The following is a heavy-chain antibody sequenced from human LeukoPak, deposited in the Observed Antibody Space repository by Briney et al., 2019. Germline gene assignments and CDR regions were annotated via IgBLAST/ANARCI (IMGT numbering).Heavy chain of an antibody. CDR2: INHSGST. D-gene: IGHD3-10*01. J-gene: IGHJ4*02. CDR3: ARTDSGSFYFDY. V-gene: IGHV4-34*01. Sequence: SETLSLTCAVYGGSFSGYYWSWIRQPPGKGLEWIGGINHSGSTNYNPSLKSRVTISVDTSKNQFSLKLSSVTAADTAVYYCARTDSGSFYFDYWGQGTLVTVSS. CDR1: GGSFSGYY.